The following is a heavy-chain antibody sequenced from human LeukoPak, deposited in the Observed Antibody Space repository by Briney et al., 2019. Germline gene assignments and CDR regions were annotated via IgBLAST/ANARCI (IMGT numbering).Heavy chain of an antibody. CDR3: AKLVTAANFDY. CDR2: IGGRGGST. D-gene: IGHD4-23*01. CDR1: GFRFSDFT. J-gene: IGHJ4*02. V-gene: IGHV3-23*01. Sequence: GGSLRLSCAASGFRFSDFTMTWVRQAPGKGPEWVSAIGGRGGSTYYADSLGGRFTISRDNSKNTLFLQMNSLRAEDTAVYYCAKLVTAANFDYWGQGTLVTVSS.